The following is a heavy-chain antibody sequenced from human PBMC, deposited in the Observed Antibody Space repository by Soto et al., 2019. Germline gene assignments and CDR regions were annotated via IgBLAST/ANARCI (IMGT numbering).Heavy chain of an antibody. J-gene: IGHJ6*02. CDR3: AITLKDYGMDV. V-gene: IGHV3-53*01. CDR1: GFTVSSNY. Sequence: SLRLSCAASGFTVSSNYMSWVRQAPGKGLEWVSVIYSGGTTYYADSVKGRFTISRDNSKNTLYLQMNSLRAEDTAVYYCAITLKDYGMDVWGQGTTVTVSS. D-gene: IGHD2-15*01. CDR2: IYSGGTT.